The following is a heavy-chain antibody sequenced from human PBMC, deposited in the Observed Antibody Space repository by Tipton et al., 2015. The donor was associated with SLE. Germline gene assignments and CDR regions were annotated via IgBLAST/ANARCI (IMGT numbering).Heavy chain of an antibody. V-gene: IGHV4-59*12. J-gene: IGHJ4*02. CDR2: IYYRGST. D-gene: IGHD3-10*01. CDR1: GGSISSYY. Sequence: TLSLTCTVSGGSISSYYWSWIRQPPGKGLEWIGYIYYRGSTNYNPSLKSRATISVDTSKNQFSLKLSSVTAADTAVYYCASVPGDGYWGQGTLVTVSS. CDR3: ASVPGDGY.